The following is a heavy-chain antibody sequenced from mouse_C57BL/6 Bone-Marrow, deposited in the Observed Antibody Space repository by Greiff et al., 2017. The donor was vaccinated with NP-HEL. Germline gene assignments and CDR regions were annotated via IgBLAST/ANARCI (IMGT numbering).Heavy chain of an antibody. J-gene: IGHJ2*01. CDR2: INPNHGGT. V-gene: IGHV1-53*01. CDR1: GYTFTSYW. D-gene: IGHD3-2*02. CDR3: ARDSGYDFDY. Sequence: QVQLQQPGTDLVKPGASVKLSCKASGYTFTSYWMHWLKQRPGQGLEWIGDINPNHGGTNDNEKFKTKATLTVDKSSSTAYMRLSSLTAEDSAVYYCARDSGYDFDYWGQGTTLTVSS.